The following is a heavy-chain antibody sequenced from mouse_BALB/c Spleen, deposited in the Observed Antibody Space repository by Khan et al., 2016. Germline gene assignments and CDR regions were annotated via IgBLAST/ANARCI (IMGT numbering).Heavy chain of an antibody. CDR3: ARVQQAVDY. CDR2: INSNGGST. CDR1: GFTFSTYA. Sequence: EVELVESGGGLVQPGGSLKLSCAASGFTFSTYAMSWVRQTPDKRLELVATINSNGGSTYYPDNVKGRFTISRDNAKNTLYLQMSSLKSEDTAMYYCARVQQAVDYGGQGTSVTVSS. D-gene: IGHD2-14*01. V-gene: IGHV5-6-3*01. J-gene: IGHJ4*01.